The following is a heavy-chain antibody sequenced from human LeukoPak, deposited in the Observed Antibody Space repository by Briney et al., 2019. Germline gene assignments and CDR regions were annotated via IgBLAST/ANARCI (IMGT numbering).Heavy chain of an antibody. D-gene: IGHD6-19*01. Sequence: PSETLSLTCTVSGGSISSYYWSWIRQPPGKGLEWIGYIYYSGSTNYNPSLKSRVTISVDTSKNQFSLKLSSVTAADTAVYYCARSGYSSGWYESYWGQGTLVTVSS. CDR1: GGSISSYY. CDR2: IYYSGST. V-gene: IGHV4-59*08. CDR3: ARSGYSSGWYESY. J-gene: IGHJ4*02.